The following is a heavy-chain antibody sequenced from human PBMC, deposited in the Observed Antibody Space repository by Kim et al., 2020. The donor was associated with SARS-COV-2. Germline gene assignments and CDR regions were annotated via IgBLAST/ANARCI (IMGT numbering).Heavy chain of an antibody. V-gene: IGHV3-23*01. CDR2: ISGSGGST. CDR3: AKDPLLLWFGGDAFDI. CDR1: GFTFSSYA. J-gene: IGHJ3*02. D-gene: IGHD3-10*01. Sequence: GGSLRLSCAASGFTFSSYAMSWVRQAPGKGLEWVSAISGSGGSTYYADSVKGRFTISRDNSKNTLYLQMNSLRAEDTAVYYCAKDPLLLWFGGDAFDIWGQGPWSPSLQ.